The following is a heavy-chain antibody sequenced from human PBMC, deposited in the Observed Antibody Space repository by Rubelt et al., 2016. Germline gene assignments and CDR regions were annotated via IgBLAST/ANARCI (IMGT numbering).Heavy chain of an antibody. CDR1: GGSFSGYY. J-gene: IGHJ6*02. Sequence: QVQLQQWGAGLLKPSETLSLTCAVYGGSFSGYYWSWIRQPPGKGLEWIGEINHSGSTNYNPSLKSRVTISVDTSKNQFSLKRSSVTAADTAGYYCARGNYYYGMEVGGQGTTVTVSS. CDR3: ARGNYYYGMEV. V-gene: IGHV4-34*01. CDR2: INHSGST.